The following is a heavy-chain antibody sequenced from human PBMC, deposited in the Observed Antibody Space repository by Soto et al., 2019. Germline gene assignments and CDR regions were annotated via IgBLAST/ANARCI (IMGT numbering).Heavy chain of an antibody. D-gene: IGHD1-26*01. J-gene: IGHJ4*02. CDR3: STDEWE. V-gene: IGHV3-15*05. Sequence: EVQLVESGGGLVKPGGSLRLSCAASEFSFSNGWRSWVRQAPGKGLEWVGRIKSKIHGGTTDYAAHVKGRFTISRDDSKNTLYLQMHSLQTEDTAVYYCSTDEWEWGQGTLVTVSS. CDR1: EFSFSNGW. CDR2: IKSKIHGGTT.